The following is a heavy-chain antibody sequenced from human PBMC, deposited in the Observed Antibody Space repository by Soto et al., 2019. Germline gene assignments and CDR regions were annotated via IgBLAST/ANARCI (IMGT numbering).Heavy chain of an antibody. J-gene: IGHJ4*01. Sequence: HPGGSLRLSCSASGFTFSSYAMHWVRQAPGKGLEYVSAISSNGGSTYYADSVKGRFTISRDNSKNTLYLQMSSLRAEDTAVYYCVKDRTGATWIQLWYRWGHGPLVTVHS. CDR2: ISSNGGST. CDR3: VKDRTGATWIQLWYR. D-gene: IGHD5-18*01. CDR1: GFTFSSYA. V-gene: IGHV3-64D*08.